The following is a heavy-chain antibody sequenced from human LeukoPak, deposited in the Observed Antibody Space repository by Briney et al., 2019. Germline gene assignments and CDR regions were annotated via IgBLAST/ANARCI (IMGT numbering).Heavy chain of an antibody. Sequence: GGSLRLSCAASGFTFSTYVMQWVRQAPGKGLEWVSYISSSSSYTNYADSVKGRFTISRDNAKNSLYLQMNSLRAEDTAVYYCARVGYGSGSYSFDYWGQGTLVTVSS. J-gene: IGHJ4*02. CDR3: ARVGYGSGSYSFDY. CDR2: ISSSSSYT. D-gene: IGHD3-10*01. V-gene: IGHV3-21*05. CDR1: GFTFSTYV.